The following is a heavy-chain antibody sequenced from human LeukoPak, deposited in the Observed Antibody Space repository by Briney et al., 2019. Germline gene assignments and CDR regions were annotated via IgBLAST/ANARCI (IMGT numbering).Heavy chain of an antibody. V-gene: IGHV3-21*04. CDR2: IGTSTSYI. D-gene: IGHD3-3*01. CDR1: GFTFSTYI. Sequence: GGSLRLSCAASGFTFSTYIMNWVRQTPGKGLEWVSSIGTSTSYIYYADSVKGRFTISRDNSNNTLYLQMNSLRAENTAVYYCAKVLPIYFSPSSWFDPWGQGTLVTVSS. J-gene: IGHJ5*02. CDR3: AKVLPIYFSPSSWFDP.